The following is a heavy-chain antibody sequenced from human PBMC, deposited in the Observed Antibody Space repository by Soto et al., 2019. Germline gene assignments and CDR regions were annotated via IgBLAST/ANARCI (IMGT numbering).Heavy chain of an antibody. CDR2: INPSGGGT. CDR1: GYTFTSYY. Sequence: ASVKVSCKASGYTFTSYYMHWVRQAPGQGLEWMGRINPSGGGTNYAQKFQGRVTMTRDTSTSTAYMELSRLRSDDTAVYYCARGSLLRFLEWLPHDYGMDVWGQGTTVTVSS. CDR3: ARGSLLRFLEWLPHDYGMDV. J-gene: IGHJ6*02. V-gene: IGHV1-2*02. D-gene: IGHD3-3*01.